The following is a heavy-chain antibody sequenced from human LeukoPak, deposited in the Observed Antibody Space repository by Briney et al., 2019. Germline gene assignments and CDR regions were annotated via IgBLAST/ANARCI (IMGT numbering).Heavy chain of an antibody. D-gene: IGHD3-22*01. Sequence: GGSLRLSCAASGFTFSHYGMHWVRQAPGRGLEWVAVIWSDGSNKFYADSVKGRFTISRDNAKNSLYLQMNSLRAEDTAVFYCARGRDSSGQDAFDIWGQGTMVTVSS. CDR1: GFTFSHYG. J-gene: IGHJ3*02. CDR3: ARGRDSSGQDAFDI. CDR2: IWSDGSNK. V-gene: IGHV3-33*01.